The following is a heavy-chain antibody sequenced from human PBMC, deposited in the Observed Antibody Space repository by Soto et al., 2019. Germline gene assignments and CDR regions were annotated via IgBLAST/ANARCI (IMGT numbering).Heavy chain of an antibody. J-gene: IGHJ1*01. Sequence: GGPLRLSCAASEFTYRMYWMSWVRQAPGKGLEWVANIKQDGSEKYYVDSVKGRFTISRDNAKNSLFLLMNSLRADDTAVYYCAYGADGPLYFQHWGQGTLVTVSS. V-gene: IGHV3-7*01. CDR1: EFTYRMYW. D-gene: IGHD4-17*01. CDR2: IKQDGSEK. CDR3: AYGADGPLYFQH.